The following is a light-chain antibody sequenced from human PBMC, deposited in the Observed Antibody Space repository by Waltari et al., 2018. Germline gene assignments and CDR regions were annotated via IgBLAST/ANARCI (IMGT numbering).Light chain of an antibody. J-gene: IGKJ1*01. CDR1: QSSSTN. V-gene: IGKV3-15*01. CDR2: NGA. CDR3: QQYDDWPAT. Sequence: ERVMTQSPDILSASPGATVTLSRRASQSSSTNVAWYQHKPGQAPRLLIYNGATRHTGIPATFSGSGSGTEFTLTISSLQPEDFAVYFCQQYDDWPATFGQGTKVDI.